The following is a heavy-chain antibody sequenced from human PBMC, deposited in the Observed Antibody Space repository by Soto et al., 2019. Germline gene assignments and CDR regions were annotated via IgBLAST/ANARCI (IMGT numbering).Heavy chain of an antibody. CDR3: AKDPSVVVTAPFDY. CDR1: GFTFSSYA. Sequence: GGSLRLSCAASGFTFSSYAMSWVRQAPGKGLEWVSAISGSGGSTYYTDSVKGRFTISRDNSKNTLYLQMNSLRAEDTAVYYCAKDPSVVVTAPFDYWGQGTLVTVSS. CDR2: ISGSGGST. V-gene: IGHV3-23*01. D-gene: IGHD2-21*02. J-gene: IGHJ4*02.